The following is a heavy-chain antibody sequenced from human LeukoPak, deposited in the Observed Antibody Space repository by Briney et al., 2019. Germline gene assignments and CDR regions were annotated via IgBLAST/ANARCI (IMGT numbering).Heavy chain of an antibody. V-gene: IGHV3-30*18. CDR3: AKAALGSWYLRGAFDI. J-gene: IGHJ3*02. CDR2: ISYDGSNK. CDR1: GFTFSSYG. D-gene: IGHD6-13*01. Sequence: GGSLRLSCAASGFTFSSYGMHWVPQAPGKGLEWVAVISYDGSNKYYADSVKGRFTISRDDSKNTLYLQMNSLRAEDTAVYYCAKAALGSWYLRGAFDIWGQGTMVTVSS.